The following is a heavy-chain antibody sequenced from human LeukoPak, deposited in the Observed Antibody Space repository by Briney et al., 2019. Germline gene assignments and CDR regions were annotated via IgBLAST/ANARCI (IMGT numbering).Heavy chain of an antibody. CDR2: ISAYNGHT. Sequence: ASVKVSCKASGYTFNSYGISWVRQAPGQGLEWMGWISAYNGHTNYAQKFQGRVTITTDTSTSTAYMDLRSLRSDDTAVYYCAREKSSGSDYWGQGTLVTVSS. CDR1: GYTFNSYG. CDR3: AREKSSGSDY. V-gene: IGHV1-18*01. D-gene: IGHD3-22*01. J-gene: IGHJ4*02.